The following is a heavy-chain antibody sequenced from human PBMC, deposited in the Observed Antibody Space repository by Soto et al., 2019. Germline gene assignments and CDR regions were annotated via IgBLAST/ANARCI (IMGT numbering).Heavy chain of an antibody. CDR3: AKADGEQWLLPHLEN. Sequence: VQLLESGGDLVRPGESLRLSCAASGFNFNKYAMSWVRQAPGEGLEWVSGISCCGGTASYADSVKGRFSIARDDSKNTLFLHMNSLRVEATAEYYCAKADGEQWLLPHLENWGRGTLVTVS. D-gene: IGHD6-19*01. V-gene: IGHV3-23*01. CDR1: GFNFNKYA. J-gene: IGHJ4*02. CDR2: ISCCGGTA.